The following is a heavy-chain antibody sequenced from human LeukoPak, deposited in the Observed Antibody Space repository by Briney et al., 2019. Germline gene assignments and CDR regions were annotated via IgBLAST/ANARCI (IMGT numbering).Heavy chain of an antibody. V-gene: IGHV3-48*01. CDR3: ARFNSDVSYYYYYMDV. J-gene: IGHJ6*03. CDR1: GFTFSSYS. D-gene: IGHD2-21*02. Sequence: PGGSLRLSCAASGFTFSSYSMNWVRQAPGKGLEWVSYISSSSSTIYYADSVKGRFTISRDNAKNSLYLQMNSLRAEDTAVYYCARFNSDVSYYYYYMDVWGKGTTVTVSS. CDR2: ISSSSSTI.